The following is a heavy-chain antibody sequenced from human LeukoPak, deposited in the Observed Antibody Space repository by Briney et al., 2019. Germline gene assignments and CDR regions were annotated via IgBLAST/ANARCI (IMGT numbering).Heavy chain of an antibody. J-gene: IGHJ4*02. CDR1: GGTFIVYA. V-gene: IGHV1-69*01. Sequence: SVKVSCKASGGTFIVYAISWVRQAPGQGGEWMGGIIPIFGTANYAQKFQGRVTITADESTSTAYMELSSLRSEDTAVYYCARPSVNYYFDYWGQGTLVTVSS. D-gene: IGHD1-20*01. CDR3: ARPSVNYYFDY. CDR2: IIPIFGTA.